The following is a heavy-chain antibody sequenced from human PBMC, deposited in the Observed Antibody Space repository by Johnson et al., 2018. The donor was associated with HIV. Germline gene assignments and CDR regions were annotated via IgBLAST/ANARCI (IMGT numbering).Heavy chain of an antibody. CDR1: GFTFSDYY. V-gene: IGHV3-11*04. D-gene: IGHD6-6*01. CDR2: ISGSSSII. Sequence: QVQLVESGGGVVQPGASLRLSCATSGFTFSDYYINWIRQAPGKGLEWVSYISGSSSIIYYADSVKGRFTISRDYAKKSVYLQMNRLRVEDTAVYYCARDPGALSSSIWGQGTMVTVSS. J-gene: IGHJ3*02. CDR3: ARDPGALSSSI.